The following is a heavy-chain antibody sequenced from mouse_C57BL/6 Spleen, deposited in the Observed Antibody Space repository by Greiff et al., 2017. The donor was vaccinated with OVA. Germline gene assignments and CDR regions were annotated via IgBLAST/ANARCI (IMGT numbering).Heavy chain of an antibody. CDR2: ISSGGDYI. V-gene: IGHV5-9-1*02. CDR3: TRDRGYRWAY. J-gene: IGHJ3*01. D-gene: IGHD1-1*02. Sequence: DVKLVEPGEGLVKPGGSLKLSCAASGFTFSSYAMSWVRQTPEKRLEWVAYISSGGDYIYYADTVKGRFTISRDNARNTLYLQMSSLKSEDTAMYYCTRDRGYRWAYWGQGTLVTVSA. CDR1: GFTFSSYA.